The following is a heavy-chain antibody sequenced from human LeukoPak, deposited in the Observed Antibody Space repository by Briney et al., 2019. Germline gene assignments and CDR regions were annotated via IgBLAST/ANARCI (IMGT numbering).Heavy chain of an antibody. CDR1: GFTFSSYA. D-gene: IGHD3-9*01. J-gene: IGHJ4*02. V-gene: IGHV3-30-3*01. Sequence: GGSLRLSCAASGFTFSSYAMHWVRQAPGKGLEWVAVISYDGSNKYYADSVKGRFTISRDNSKNTLYLQMNSLRAEDTAVYYCARDVYDILTGYSYYFDYWGQGILVTVSS. CDR2: ISYDGSNK. CDR3: ARDVYDILTGYSYYFDY.